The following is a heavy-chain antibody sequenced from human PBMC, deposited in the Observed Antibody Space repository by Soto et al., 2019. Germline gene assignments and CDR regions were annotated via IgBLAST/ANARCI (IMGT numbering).Heavy chain of an antibody. V-gene: IGHV4-39*01. CDR3: ARPTYYYFWNGMDV. D-gene: IGHD3-3*01. CDR1: GGSISSSSYF. CDR2: IDDSGST. J-gene: IGHJ6*02. Sequence: SETLSLTCTVSGGSISSSSYFWNWIRQPPGKGLEWIGSIDDSGSTYYNPSLKSRVSIFVDTSKNKFSLKLTSVTAADTAVYYCARPTYYYFWNGMDVWGQGTTVTVSS.